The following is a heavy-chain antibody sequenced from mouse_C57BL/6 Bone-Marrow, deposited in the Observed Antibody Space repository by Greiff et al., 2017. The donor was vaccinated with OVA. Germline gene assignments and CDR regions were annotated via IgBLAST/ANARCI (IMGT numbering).Heavy chain of an antibody. V-gene: IGHV14-3*01. J-gene: IGHJ2*01. CDR3: ARGVTTVVDGGYFDY. CDR1: GFNIKNTY. Sequence: VQLKQSVAELVRPGASVKLSCTASGFNIKNTYMHWVKQRPEQGLEWIGRIDPANGNTKYAPKFQGKATITADTSSNTAYLQLSSLTSEDTAIYYCARGVTTVVDGGYFDYWGQGTTLTVSS. CDR2: IDPANGNT. D-gene: IGHD1-1*01.